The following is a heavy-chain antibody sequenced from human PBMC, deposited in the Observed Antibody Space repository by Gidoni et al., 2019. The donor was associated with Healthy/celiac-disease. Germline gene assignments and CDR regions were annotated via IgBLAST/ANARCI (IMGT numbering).Heavy chain of an antibody. CDR1: GGSISSGGNY. CDR3: ARGSGYDPKNFDY. D-gene: IGHD5-12*01. CDR2: IYHSGST. V-gene: IGHV4-31*03. Sequence: QVQLQESGPGLVKPSQTLSLTCTVSGGSISSGGNYWSWIRQHPGKGLEWIGYIYHSGSTHYNPSLRSRVIILVDTSKNQFSLKLSSVTAADTAVYYCARGSGYDPKNFDYWGQGTLVTVSS. J-gene: IGHJ4*02.